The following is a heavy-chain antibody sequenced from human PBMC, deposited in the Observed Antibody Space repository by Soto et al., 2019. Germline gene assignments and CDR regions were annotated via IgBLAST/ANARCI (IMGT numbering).Heavy chain of an antibody. V-gene: IGHV1-18*01. CDR2: DQNGHT. CDR3: AREYCSSTGCYGVDY. Sequence: QVQLVQSGGEVKKPGASVKVSCKASGYTFTTYGISWVRQAPGEGLEWMGWDQNGHTKYAQKFQGRVTMTTDTSTSTAYMELRSLRSDDSAVYYCAREYCSSTGCYGVDYWGQGTLVTVSS. CDR1: GYTFTTYG. D-gene: IGHD2-2*01. J-gene: IGHJ4*02.